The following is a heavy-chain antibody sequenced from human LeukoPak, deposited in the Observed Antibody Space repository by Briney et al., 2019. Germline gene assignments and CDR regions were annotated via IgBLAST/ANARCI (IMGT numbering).Heavy chain of an antibody. CDR3: ARGLSSGWAFDY. J-gene: IGHJ4*02. Sequence: GGSLRLSCAASGFTFSSYEMNWVRQAQGRGLGWVSYISSSGSTIYYADSVKGRFTISRDNAKNSLYLQMNSLRAEDTAVYYCARGLSSGWAFDYWGQGTLVTVSS. CDR1: GFTFSSYE. V-gene: IGHV3-48*03. CDR2: ISSSGSTI. D-gene: IGHD6-19*01.